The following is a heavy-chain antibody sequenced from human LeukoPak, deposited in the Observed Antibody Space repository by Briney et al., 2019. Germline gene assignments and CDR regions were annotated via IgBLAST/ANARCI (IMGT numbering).Heavy chain of an antibody. CDR3: ARDSTGELDY. Sequence: GASVKVSCKTSGYTFTSYYMHWVRQAPGQGLEWMGRINPNSGGTNYAQKFQGRVTMTRDTSISTAYMELSRLRSDDTAVYYCARDSTGELDYWGQGTLVTVSS. CDR1: GYTFTSYY. V-gene: IGHV1-2*06. CDR2: INPNSGGT. J-gene: IGHJ4*02. D-gene: IGHD1-26*01.